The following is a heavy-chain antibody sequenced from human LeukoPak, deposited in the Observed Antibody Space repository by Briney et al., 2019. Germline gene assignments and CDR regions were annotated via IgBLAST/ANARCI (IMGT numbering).Heavy chain of an antibody. CDR1: GFTFSSYS. Sequence: PGGSLRLPCAASGFTFSSYSMNWVRQAPGKGLKWVSSISSSSSYIYYADSVKGRFTISRDNAKNSLYLQMNSPRAEDTAVYYCARDAHYDFWSGYYSTWPLGYWGQGTLVTVSS. CDR2: ISSSSSYI. J-gene: IGHJ4*02. D-gene: IGHD3-3*01. CDR3: ARDAHYDFWSGYYSTWPLGY. V-gene: IGHV3-21*01.